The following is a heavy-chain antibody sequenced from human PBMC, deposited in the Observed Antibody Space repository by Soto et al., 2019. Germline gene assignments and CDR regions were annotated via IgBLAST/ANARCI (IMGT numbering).Heavy chain of an antibody. Sequence: GASVKVSCKASGGTFSSYAISWVRQAPGQGLEWMGGIIPIFGTANYAQKFQGRVTITADESTSTAYMELSSLRSEDTAVYYCARESLYCSSTSCYTDPYWFDPWGQGTLATVSS. D-gene: IGHD2-2*02. J-gene: IGHJ5*02. CDR2: IIPIFGTA. CDR1: GGTFSSYA. V-gene: IGHV1-69*13. CDR3: ARESLYCSSTSCYTDPYWFDP.